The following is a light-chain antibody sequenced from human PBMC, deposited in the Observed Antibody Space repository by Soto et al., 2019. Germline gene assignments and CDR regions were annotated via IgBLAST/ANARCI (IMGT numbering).Light chain of an antibody. Sequence: EIVLTQSPGTLSLSPGERATLSCRASQSVSSSYLAWYQQKPGQAPRLLIYGASSRATGIPDRFSCSGSGTDFSLTISRLEPEDFAVYYCQQDGSSPRTFGQGTKVEIK. V-gene: IGKV3-20*01. CDR1: QSVSSSY. CDR3: QQDGSSPRT. J-gene: IGKJ1*01. CDR2: GAS.